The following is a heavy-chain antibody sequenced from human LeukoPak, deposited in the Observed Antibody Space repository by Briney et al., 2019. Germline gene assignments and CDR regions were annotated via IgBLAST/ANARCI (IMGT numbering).Heavy chain of an antibody. Sequence: GGSLRLSCAASGFTFSSYGMHWVRQAPGKGLEWVAFIRYDGRNKYYADSVKGRFTISRDNSKNTLYLQMNSLRAEDTAVYYCAKDFYYDILTAQGYYYMDVWGKGTTVTVSS. V-gene: IGHV3-30*02. J-gene: IGHJ6*03. CDR3: AKDFYYDILTAQGYYYMDV. D-gene: IGHD3-9*01. CDR1: GFTFSSYG. CDR2: IRYDGRNK.